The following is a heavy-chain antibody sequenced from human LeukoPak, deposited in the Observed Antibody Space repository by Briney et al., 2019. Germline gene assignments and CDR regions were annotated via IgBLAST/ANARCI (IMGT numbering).Heavy chain of an antibody. CDR3: ARAGGGTPRGYYYYYMDV. CDR1: GDSINSKSYY. CDR2: IYTSGST. V-gene: IGHV4-61*02. J-gene: IGHJ6*03. Sequence: PSETLSLTCTVSGDSINSKSYYWTWIRQPAGKGLEWIGRIYTSGSTNYNPSLKSRVTISVDTSKNQFSLKLSSVTAADTAVYYCARAGGGTPRGYYYYYMDVWGKGTTVTVSS. D-gene: IGHD2-15*01.